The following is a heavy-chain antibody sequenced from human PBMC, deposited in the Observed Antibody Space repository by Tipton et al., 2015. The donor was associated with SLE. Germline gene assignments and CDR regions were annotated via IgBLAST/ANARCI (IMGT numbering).Heavy chain of an antibody. CDR2: IYYSGST. D-gene: IGHD6-6*01. CDR1: GGSFSGYY. Sequence: TLSLTCAVYGGSFSGYYWSWIRQPPGKGLEWIGYIYYSGSTNYNPSLKSRVTISVDTSKNQFSLKLSSVTAADTAVYYCAREWQLWANAFDIWGQGTMVTVSS. J-gene: IGHJ3*02. CDR3: AREWQLWANAFDI. V-gene: IGHV4-59*01.